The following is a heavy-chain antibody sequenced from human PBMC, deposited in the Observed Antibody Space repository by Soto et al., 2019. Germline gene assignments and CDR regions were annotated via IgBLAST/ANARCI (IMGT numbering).Heavy chain of an antibody. J-gene: IGHJ4*02. CDR3: AAWFRSHWVDY. V-gene: IGHV3-7*05. Sequence: ELQLVESGGALVQPGGSLRLSCAGSGFIFSAYWMGWVRQTPGQRLEWVANLKFDESERDDRDSEKGRFTISRDNAKNVLDLQMTNLRAEDTAKYYFAAWFRSHWVDYWGKGTVGTVSS. D-gene: IGHD3-10*01. CDR2: LKFDESER. CDR1: GFIFSAYW.